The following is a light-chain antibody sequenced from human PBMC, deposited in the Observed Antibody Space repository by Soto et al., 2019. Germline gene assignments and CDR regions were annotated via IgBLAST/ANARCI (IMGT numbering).Light chain of an antibody. CDR3: QKYNSPLT. Sequence: IQMNTSPSTLSGSVGDSVTITCRASQTISSWLAWYQQKPWKAPKLLIYKASTLKSGVPSRFSGSGSGTDSTLPISSLKPEEVATYVCQKYNSPLTVGPWTRLEIK. CDR1: QTISSW. CDR2: KAS. J-gene: IGKJ5*01. V-gene: IGKV1-5*03.